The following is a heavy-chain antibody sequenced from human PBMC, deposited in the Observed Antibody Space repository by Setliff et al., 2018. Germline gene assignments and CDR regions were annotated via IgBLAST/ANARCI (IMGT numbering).Heavy chain of an antibody. CDR1: GGSINSYY. Sequence: SETLSLTCTVSGGSINSYYWSWIRQPPGKGLEWIGYIYDSGTNYNPSLQSRVTMSVDTSKNQLSLKLSSVTAADTAVYYCARPHGGPYAFDIWGQGTMVTVS. J-gene: IGHJ3*02. V-gene: IGHV4-59*01. D-gene: IGHD3-16*01. CDR2: IYDSGT. CDR3: ARPHGGPYAFDI.